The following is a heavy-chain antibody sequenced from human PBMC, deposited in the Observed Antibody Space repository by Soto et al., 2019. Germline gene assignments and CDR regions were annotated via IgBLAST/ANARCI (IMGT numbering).Heavy chain of an antibody. CDR2: IWYDGSNK. CDR1: GFTFSSYG. V-gene: IGHV3-33*01. J-gene: IGHJ4*02. Sequence: QVQLVESGGRVVQPGRSLRLSCAASGFTFSSYGMHWVRQAPGKGLEWVAVIWYDGSNKYFADSVKGRFTISRDNSKNTLYLQMNSLRDEDTAVYYCARDGYYYDSSGYLGYWGQGTLVTVSS. CDR3: ARDGYYYDSSGYLGY. D-gene: IGHD3-22*01.